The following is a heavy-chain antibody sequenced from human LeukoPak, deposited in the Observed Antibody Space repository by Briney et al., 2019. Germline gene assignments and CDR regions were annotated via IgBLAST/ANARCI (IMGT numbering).Heavy chain of an antibody. Sequence: ASVKVSCKASRYTFTGYYMHWVRQAPGQGLEWMGWINPNSGDTNYEQKFQGRVTMTRDTSITTVYMELSRLRSDDTAVYFCVSGWSITGWYNNWFDPWGQGTLVTVSS. CDR3: VSGWSITGWYNNWFDP. D-gene: IGHD6-19*01. CDR1: RYTFTGYY. J-gene: IGHJ5*02. V-gene: IGHV1-2*02. CDR2: INPNSGDT.